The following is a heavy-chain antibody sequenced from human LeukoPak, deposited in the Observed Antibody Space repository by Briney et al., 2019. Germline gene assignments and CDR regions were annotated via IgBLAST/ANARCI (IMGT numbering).Heavy chain of an antibody. CDR2: INPNSGGT. Sequence: ASVTVSCKASGYTFTGYYMHWVRQAPGQGLEWMGRINPNSGGTGYAQKFQGRVTMTRSTSVSTAYMELSSLRSEDTAVYYCARGSTVDTVATPLKYWGQGTLVTVSS. CDR3: ARGSTVDTVATPLKY. V-gene: IGHV1-2*06. D-gene: IGHD5-12*01. CDR1: GYTFTGYY. J-gene: IGHJ4*02.